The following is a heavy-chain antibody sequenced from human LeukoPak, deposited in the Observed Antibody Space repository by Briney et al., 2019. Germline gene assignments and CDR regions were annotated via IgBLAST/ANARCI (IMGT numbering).Heavy chain of an antibody. CDR2: ISGSGGST. CDR1: GFTFSSYA. Sequence: GGSLRLSCAASGFTFSSYAMSWVRQAPGKGLEWVSAISGSGGSTYYADSVKGRFTISRDNSKNTLYLQMNSLRAEDTAVYYCARASYGYGNNWFDPWGQGTLVTVSS. J-gene: IGHJ5*02. V-gene: IGHV3-23*01. D-gene: IGHD5-18*01. CDR3: ARASYGYGNNWFDP.